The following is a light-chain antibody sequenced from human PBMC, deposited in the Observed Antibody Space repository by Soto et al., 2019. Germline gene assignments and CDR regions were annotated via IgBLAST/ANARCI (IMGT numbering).Light chain of an antibody. V-gene: IGKV1-5*03. CDR3: QQYHSYSWT. J-gene: IGKJ1*01. CDR1: QSISSW. Sequence: DIQMTQSPSALSATVGDRVTVTCRASQSISSWLAWYQQKPGKAPKLLIYKASHLESGVPSRFSGGGSGTEFTLTIYSLQPDDFATYYCQQYHSYSWTFGQGTKVATK. CDR2: KAS.